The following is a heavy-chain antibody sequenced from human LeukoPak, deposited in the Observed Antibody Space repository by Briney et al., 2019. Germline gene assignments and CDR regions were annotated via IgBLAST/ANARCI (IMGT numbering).Heavy chain of an antibody. CDR3: AKSDCGGDCHLLDY. CDR2: FGGSGGTI. J-gene: IGHJ4*02. V-gene: IGHV3-23*01. D-gene: IGHD2-21*02. Sequence: ETLSLTCAVYGGSISGYYWSWIRQPPGKGLEWVSHFGGSGGTIYYADSVKGRFTISRDNSKNTLYLQMNSLRAEDTAVYYCAKSDCGGDCHLLDYWGQGTLVTVSS. CDR1: GGSISGYY.